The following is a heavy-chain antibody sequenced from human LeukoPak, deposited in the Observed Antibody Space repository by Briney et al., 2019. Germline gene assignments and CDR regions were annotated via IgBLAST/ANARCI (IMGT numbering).Heavy chain of an antibody. CDR3: ARDLRWGSGSYYDY. CDR2: INTNTGNP. Sequence: ASVKVSCKASGYIFTSYAMNWVRQAPGQGLEWMGWINTNTGNPTYVQGFTGRFVFSLDTSVSTAYLQISSLKAEDTAVYYCARDLRWGSGSYYDYWGQGTLVTVSS. CDR1: GYIFTSYA. J-gene: IGHJ4*02. V-gene: IGHV7-4-1*02. D-gene: IGHD3-10*01.